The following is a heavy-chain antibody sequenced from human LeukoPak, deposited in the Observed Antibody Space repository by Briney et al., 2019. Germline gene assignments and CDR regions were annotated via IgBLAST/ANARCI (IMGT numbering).Heavy chain of an antibody. Sequence: PGRSLRLSCAASGFTFDDYAMHWVRQAPGKGLEWVSGISWNSGSIGYADSVKGRFTISRDNAKNSLYLQMNSLRAEDTAVYYCARDQDSSGYYYHAFDIWGQGTMATVSS. CDR3: ARDQDSSGYYYHAFDI. D-gene: IGHD3-22*01. CDR2: ISWNSGSI. CDR1: GFTFDDYA. V-gene: IGHV3-9*01. J-gene: IGHJ3*02.